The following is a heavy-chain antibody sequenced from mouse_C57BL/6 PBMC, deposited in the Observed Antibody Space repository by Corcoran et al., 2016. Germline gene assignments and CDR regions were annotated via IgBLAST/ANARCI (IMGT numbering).Heavy chain of an antibody. V-gene: IGHV1-76*01. CDR1: GYTFTDYY. CDR3: ARCVHYYGSSYDWYCDV. D-gene: IGHD1-1*01. CDR2: IYPGSGNT. Sequence: QVQLKQSGAELVRPGASVKLSCKASGYTFTDYYINWVKQRPGQGLEWIARIYPGSGNTYYNEKFKGKATLTAEKSSSTAYMQLSSLTSEDSAVYFCARCVHYYGSSYDWYCDVWGTGTTVTVSS. J-gene: IGHJ1*03.